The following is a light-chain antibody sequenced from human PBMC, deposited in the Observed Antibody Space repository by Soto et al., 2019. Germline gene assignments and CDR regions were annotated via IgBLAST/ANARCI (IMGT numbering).Light chain of an antibody. CDR1: SSNIGSHY. CDR3: AASDDSLSALSWV. J-gene: IGLJ3*02. V-gene: IGLV1-47*02. CDR2: SNN. Sequence: QSVLTQSPSASGTPGQRVTISCSGSSSNIGSHYVYWYQYLPGTAPKLLIYSNNQRPSGVPDRFSGSKSGTSASLAISGLRSEDEADYYCAASDDSLSALSWVFGGGTKVTVL.